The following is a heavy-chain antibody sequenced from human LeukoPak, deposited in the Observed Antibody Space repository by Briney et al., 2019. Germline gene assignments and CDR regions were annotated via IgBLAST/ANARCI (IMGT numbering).Heavy chain of an antibody. D-gene: IGHD1-26*01. CDR1: GYTFTSYA. J-gene: IGHJ4*02. V-gene: IGHV7-4-1*02. Sequence: EASVKVSCKASGYTFTSYAMNWVRQAPGQGLEWMGWINTNTGNPTYAQGFTGRFVFSLDTSVSTAYLQISSLKAEDTAVYYCARGHPSGSYYSVLDYWGQGTLVTVSS. CDR3: ARGHPSGSYYSVLDY. CDR2: INTNTGNP.